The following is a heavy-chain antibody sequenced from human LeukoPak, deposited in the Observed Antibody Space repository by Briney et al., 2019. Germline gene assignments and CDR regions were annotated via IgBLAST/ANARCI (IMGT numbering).Heavy chain of an antibody. Sequence: GGSLRLSCAASGFTFSSYSMNWVRQAPGKGLEWVSSISSSSSYIYYADSVKGRFTISRDNAKNSLYLQMNSLRAEDTALYYCAKDGIAVAGKTVYYFDYWGQGTLVTVSS. V-gene: IGHV3-21*04. CDR3: AKDGIAVAGKTVYYFDY. CDR1: GFTFSSYS. D-gene: IGHD6-19*01. J-gene: IGHJ4*02. CDR2: ISSSSSYI.